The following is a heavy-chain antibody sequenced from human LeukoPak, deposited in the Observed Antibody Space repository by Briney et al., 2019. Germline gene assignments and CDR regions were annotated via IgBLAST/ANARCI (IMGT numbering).Heavy chain of an antibody. CDR2: FDPEDGET. CDR3: ATAVGDGDYVYTIFDY. Sequence: GASVKVSCKVSGYTLTELSMHWVRQAPGKGLEWMGGFDPEDGETIYAQKFQGRVTMTEDTSTDTAYMELSSLRSEDTAVYYCATAVGDGDYVYTIFDYWGQGTLVTVSS. V-gene: IGHV1-24*01. J-gene: IGHJ4*02. D-gene: IGHD4-17*01. CDR1: GYTLTELS.